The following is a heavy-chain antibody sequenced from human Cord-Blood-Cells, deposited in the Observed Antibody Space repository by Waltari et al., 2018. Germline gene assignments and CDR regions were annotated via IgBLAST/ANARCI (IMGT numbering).Heavy chain of an antibody. CDR1: GFTFSSYG. D-gene: IGHD6-6*01. V-gene: IGHV3-30*18. J-gene: IGHJ3*02. Sequence: QVQLVESGGGVVQPGRSLRLSCAASGFTFSSYGMHWVRQAPGKGLEWVAVISYDGSNKCYADSVKGQFTISRDNSKNTLYLQMNSLRAEDTAVYYCAKDWGYSSSSVWASGAFDIWGQGTMVTVSS. CDR3: AKDWGYSSSSVWASGAFDI. CDR2: ISYDGSNK.